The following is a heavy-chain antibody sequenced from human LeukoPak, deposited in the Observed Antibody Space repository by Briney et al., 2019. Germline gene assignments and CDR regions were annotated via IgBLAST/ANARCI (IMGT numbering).Heavy chain of an antibody. J-gene: IGHJ5*02. D-gene: IGHD4-11*01. CDR1: GFTFSSYA. CDR3: AKGPDYSNYDWFDP. Sequence: GRSRRLSWAASGFTFSSYAMSWVRQAPGKGLEWVCAISGSGTSTYYADSVKVRFTISRHNPKNTLYLQMSTLRAADTAVYYCAKGPDYSNYDWFDPGGEGTLVTVSS. CDR2: ISGSGTST. V-gene: IGHV3-23*01.